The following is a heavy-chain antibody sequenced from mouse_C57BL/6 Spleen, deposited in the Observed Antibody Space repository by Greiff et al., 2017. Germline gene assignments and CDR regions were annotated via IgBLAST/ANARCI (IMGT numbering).Heavy chain of an antibody. V-gene: IGHV5-4*03. J-gene: IGHJ3*01. CDR2: ISDGGSYT. Sequence: DVKLVESGGGLVKPGGSLKLSCAASGFTFSSYAMSWVRQTPEKRLEWVATISDGGSYTYYPDNVKGRFTISSDNAKTNLYLQMSHLKSEDTAMYYCASSGYETWFAYWGQGTLVTVSA. D-gene: IGHD3-2*02. CDR1: GFTFSSYA. CDR3: ASSGYETWFAY.